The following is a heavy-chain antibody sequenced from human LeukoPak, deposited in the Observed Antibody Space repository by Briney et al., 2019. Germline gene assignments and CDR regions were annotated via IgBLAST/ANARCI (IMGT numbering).Heavy chain of an antibody. Sequence: SQTLSLTCAISGDSVSSNNAAWNCIRQSPSRGLEWLGRTDYRSKWYNDYAVSMESRITFNPDTSKNHFSLQLNSVTPEDTAVYYCARDPLTNDAFDIWGQGTMVTVSS. CDR2: TDYRSKWYN. CDR3: ARDPLTNDAFDI. D-gene: IGHD1-1*01. J-gene: IGHJ3*02. CDR1: GDSVSSNNAA. V-gene: IGHV6-1*01.